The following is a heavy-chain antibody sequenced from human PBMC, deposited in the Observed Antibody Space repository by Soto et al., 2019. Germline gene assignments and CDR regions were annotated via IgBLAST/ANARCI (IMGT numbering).Heavy chain of an antibody. CDR2: IYYSGST. D-gene: IGHD6-13*01. Sequence: QVQLQESGPGLVKPSQTLSLTCTVSGGSISSGGYYWSWIRQHPGKGLEWIGYIYYSGSTYYNPSLKSRVTISVDTSKIQFSLKLSSVTAADTAVYYCARDIKSSSWYGRWFDPWGQGTLVTVSS. CDR3: ARDIKSSSWYGRWFDP. V-gene: IGHV4-31*03. J-gene: IGHJ5*02. CDR1: GGSISSGGYY.